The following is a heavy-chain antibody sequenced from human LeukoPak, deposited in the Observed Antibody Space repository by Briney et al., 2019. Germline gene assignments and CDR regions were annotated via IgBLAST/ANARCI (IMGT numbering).Heavy chain of an antibody. CDR2: IYYSGST. CDR3: ARDSSSWYY. V-gene: IGHV4-59*01. Sequence: SETLSLTCTVSGGSISSYYWSWIRQPPGKGLEWIGYIYYSGSTNYNPSLQSRVTISVDTSKNQFSLKLSSVTAADTAVYYCARDSSSWYYWGQGTLVTVSS. J-gene: IGHJ4*02. D-gene: IGHD6-13*01. CDR1: GGSISSYY.